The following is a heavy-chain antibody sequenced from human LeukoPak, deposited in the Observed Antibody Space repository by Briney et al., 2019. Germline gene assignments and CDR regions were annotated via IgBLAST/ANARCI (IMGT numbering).Heavy chain of an antibody. D-gene: IGHD3-22*01. CDR2: ISSSNRYT. CDR1: GFTFSDYY. J-gene: IGHJ4*02. Sequence: GGSLRLSCAASGFTFSDYYMSWIRQAPGKGLEWVSYISSSNRYTNYADSVKGRFTISRDNAKNSLYLQMNSLRDEDSAVYYCAREWFYDSSGYYVYWGQGTLVTVSS. CDR3: AREWFYDSSGYYVY. V-gene: IGHV3-11*06.